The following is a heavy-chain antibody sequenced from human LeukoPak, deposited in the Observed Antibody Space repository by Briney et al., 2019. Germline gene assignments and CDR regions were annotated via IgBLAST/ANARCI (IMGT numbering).Heavy chain of an antibody. J-gene: IGHJ4*02. CDR1: GFTFSSCS. CDR2: ISSSSSTI. V-gene: IGHV3-48*01. Sequence: PGGSLRLSCAASGFTFSSCSMNWVRQAPGKGLEWVSYISSSSSTIYYADSVKGRFTISRDNAKNSLYLQMNSLRAEDTAVYYCARHYDSNSYGPGYWGQGTLVTVSS. D-gene: IGHD3-22*01. CDR3: ARHYDSNSYGPGY.